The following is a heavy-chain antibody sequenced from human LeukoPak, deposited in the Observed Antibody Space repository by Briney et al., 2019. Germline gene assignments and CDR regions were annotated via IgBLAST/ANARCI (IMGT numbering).Heavy chain of an antibody. CDR3: ARSPFHYYYYYYMDV. J-gene: IGHJ6*03. Sequence: SGTLSLTCAVSGGSISSSNWWSWVRQPPGKGLEWIGEIYHSGSTNYNPSLKSRVTISVDKSKNQFSLKLSSVTAADTAVYYCARSPFHYYYYYYMDVWGKGTTVTVSS. CDR2: IYHSGST. V-gene: IGHV4-4*02. CDR1: GGSISSSNW. D-gene: IGHD3-16*01.